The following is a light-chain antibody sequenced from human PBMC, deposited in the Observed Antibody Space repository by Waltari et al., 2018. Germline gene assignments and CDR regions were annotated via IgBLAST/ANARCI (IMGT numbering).Light chain of an antibody. J-gene: IGLJ3*02. CDR1: SSDVGFYNL. CDR3: CSYAGRNIWV. Sequence: QSALTQPASVSGSPGQSITISCTGTSSDVGFYNLVSWYQQHPDKAPKLMVYEVIERPSWVSNRFSGSKSGNTASLTISGLQAEDEADYYCCSYAGRNIWVFGGGTKLTVL. CDR2: EVI. V-gene: IGLV2-23*02.